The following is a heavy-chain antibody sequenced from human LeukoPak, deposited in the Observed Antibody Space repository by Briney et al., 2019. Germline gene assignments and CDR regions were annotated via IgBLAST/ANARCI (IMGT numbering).Heavy chain of an antibody. D-gene: IGHD1-1*01. CDR2: IYYSGST. CDR1: GGSISSSSYY. Sequence: SETLSLTCTVSGGSISSSSYYWGWIRQPPGKGLEWIGSIYYSGSTYYSPSLKSRVTISVDTSKNQFSLKLSSVTAADTAVYYCARHPTTGTTGFDYWGQGTLVTVSS. CDR3: ARHPTTGTTGFDY. J-gene: IGHJ4*02. V-gene: IGHV4-39*01.